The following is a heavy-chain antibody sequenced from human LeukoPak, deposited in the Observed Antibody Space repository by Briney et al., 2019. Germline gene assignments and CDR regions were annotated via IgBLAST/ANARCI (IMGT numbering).Heavy chain of an antibody. CDR1: AFSMDDFW. CDR3: ARSGIGRGFDI. CDR2: INKDATIT. Sequence: GGSLRLSCAASAFSMDDFWMHWVRQGPGKGLEWVSRINKDATITTYADSVKGRFTVSRDNVKNMVYLDMNGLRGDDTAVYYCARSGIGRGFDIWGRGATVTVSS. V-gene: IGHV3-74*01. D-gene: IGHD2/OR15-2a*01. J-gene: IGHJ3*02.